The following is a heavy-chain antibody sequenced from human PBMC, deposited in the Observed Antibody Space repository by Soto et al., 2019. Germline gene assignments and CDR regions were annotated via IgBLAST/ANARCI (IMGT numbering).Heavy chain of an antibody. CDR3: ARGRYDILTGYHYYYGMDV. V-gene: IGHV1-18*04. Sequence: GASVKISCEASGYRFTSYGISWVRQAPGQGLEWMGWINTYNGNTNYAQNLQDRVTMTTDTSTSTAYIELRSLTSDDTAVYYCARGRYDILTGYHYYYGMDVWGQGTTVTVSS. CDR2: INTYNGNT. J-gene: IGHJ6*02. CDR1: GYRFTSYG. D-gene: IGHD3-9*01.